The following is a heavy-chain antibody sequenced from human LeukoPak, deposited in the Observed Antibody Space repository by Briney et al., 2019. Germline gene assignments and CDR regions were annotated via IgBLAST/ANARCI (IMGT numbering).Heavy chain of an antibody. J-gene: IGHJ4*02. V-gene: IGHV3-23*01. CDR1: GFTFSSYA. Sequence: PGGSLRLSCAASGFTFSSYAMSWVRQAPGKGLEWVSAISGSGGSTYYADSVKGRFTISRDNSKSTLYLQMNSLRAEDTAVYYCAKDWAMAGTRYFDYWGQGTLVTVSS. CDR3: AKDWAMAGTRYFDY. CDR2: ISGSGGST. D-gene: IGHD6-19*01.